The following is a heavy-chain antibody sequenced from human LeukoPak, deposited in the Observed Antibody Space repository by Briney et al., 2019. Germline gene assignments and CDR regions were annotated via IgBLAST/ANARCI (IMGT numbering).Heavy chain of an antibody. CDR3: AKAMGSISWAFDS. J-gene: IGHJ4*02. CDR2: ISGSGGST. D-gene: IGHD6-13*01. CDR1: GFTFSIHG. Sequence: GGSLRLSCAASGFTFSIHGMNWVRQAPGKGLEWVSAISGSGGSTYYADSVKGRFTISRDSSKNTLYLQMNSLRSDDTAVYYCAKAMGSISWAFDSWGQGTLVTVSS. V-gene: IGHV3-23*01.